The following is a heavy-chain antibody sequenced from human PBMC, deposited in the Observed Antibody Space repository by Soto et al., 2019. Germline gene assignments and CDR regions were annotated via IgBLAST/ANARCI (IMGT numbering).Heavy chain of an antibody. CDR2: IYSGGST. Sequence: PGGSLRLSCAASGFTVSSNYMSWVRQAPGKGLEWVSVIYSGGSTYYADSEKGRFTISRDNSKNTLYLQMNSLRVEDTAVYYCARDGDIVVVPAAISDAFDIWGQGTMVTVSS. V-gene: IGHV3-66*01. CDR1: GFTVSSNY. CDR3: ARDGDIVVVPAAISDAFDI. D-gene: IGHD2-2*01. J-gene: IGHJ3*02.